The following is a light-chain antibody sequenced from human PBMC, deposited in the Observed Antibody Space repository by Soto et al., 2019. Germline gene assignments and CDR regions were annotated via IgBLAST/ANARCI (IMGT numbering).Light chain of an antibody. CDR3: QQYSIYPRT. CDR1: QIISHW. V-gene: IGKV1-5*03. J-gene: IGKJ2*01. Sequence: IQMTQSPSTLSASVGDRVTITCRATQIISHWLTWYQQKPGKAPKLLISKASNLENGLPSRFIGGISGTEFTLTITSLQPDDFATYSCQQYSIYPRTFGQGTKLEI. CDR2: KAS.